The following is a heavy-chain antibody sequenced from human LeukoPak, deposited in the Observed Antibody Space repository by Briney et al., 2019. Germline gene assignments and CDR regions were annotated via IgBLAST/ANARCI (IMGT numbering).Heavy chain of an antibody. D-gene: IGHD3-22*01. CDR3: ATKYHYDSSVTPNEAFDI. CDR2: IYPGDSDT. Sequence: GESLKISCKGFGYSFSSYWIAWVRQMPGKGLEWMGIIYPGDSDTRYSPSFQGQVTISADKSISTAFVQWSSLKASDTAMYYCATKYHYDSSVTPNEAFDIWGQGTMVTVSS. J-gene: IGHJ3*02. CDR1: GYSFSSYW. V-gene: IGHV5-51*01.